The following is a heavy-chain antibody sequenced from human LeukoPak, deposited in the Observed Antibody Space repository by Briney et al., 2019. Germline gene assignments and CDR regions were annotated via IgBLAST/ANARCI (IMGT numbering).Heavy chain of an antibody. D-gene: IGHD3-22*01. CDR1: AFTFSSYG. Sequence: GGTLRLSCAASAFTFSSYGMSWVRQAPGKGLEWVAVVSDDGNNIYYADSVKGRFTISRDNSKNTLYLQTNSLRAEDTALYYCVRDRDSTGYYDYWGQGTLVTVSS. J-gene: IGHJ4*02. CDR3: VRDRDSTGYYDY. V-gene: IGHV3-30*03. CDR2: VSDDGNNI.